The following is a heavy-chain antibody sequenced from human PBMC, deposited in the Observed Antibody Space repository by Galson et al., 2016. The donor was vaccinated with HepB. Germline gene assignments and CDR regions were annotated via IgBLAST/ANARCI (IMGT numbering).Heavy chain of an antibody. D-gene: IGHD3-3*01. J-gene: IGHJ5*02. CDR3: ARDRSDFWSPYPTAFDP. CDR2: IYYTGTT. V-gene: IGHV4-59*11. Sequence: SETLSLTCTVSGGSTSQRYWSWMRQSPGKGLEWIGHIYYTGTTNYNSSLRSRVTISLDTSKSQFYLKLSSVTAADTATYYCARDRSDFWSPYPTAFDPWGQGILVTVSS. CDR1: GGSTSQRY.